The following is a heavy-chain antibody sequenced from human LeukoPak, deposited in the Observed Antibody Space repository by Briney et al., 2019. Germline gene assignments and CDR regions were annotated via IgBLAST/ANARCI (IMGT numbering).Heavy chain of an antibody. Sequence: PGGSLRLSCAASGFSVSSDCMSWVRQAPGKGLEWVSVIYSGGNTYYADSVKGRFTISRDHSKNTLYLQMNSLRAEDTAVYYCAGRQTFYDFSFDYWGQGTLVTVSS. CDR3: AGRQTFYDFSFDY. D-gene: IGHD3-3*01. J-gene: IGHJ4*02. CDR2: IYSGGNT. V-gene: IGHV3-53*01. CDR1: GFSVSSDC.